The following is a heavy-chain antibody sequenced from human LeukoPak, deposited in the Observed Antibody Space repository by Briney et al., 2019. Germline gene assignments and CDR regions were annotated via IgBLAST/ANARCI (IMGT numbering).Heavy chain of an antibody. D-gene: IGHD5-18*01. Sequence: VGSLRLSCAASVFTFSDYYMSWIRQAPGKGLEWVSYISSSGSTIYYADSVKGRFTISRDNAKNSLYLQMNSLRAEDTAVYYCAGSNGYSYDYIHYWAQGTLVTVSS. V-gene: IGHV3-11*04. J-gene: IGHJ4*02. CDR2: ISSSGSTI. CDR1: VFTFSDYY. CDR3: AGSNGYSYDYIHY.